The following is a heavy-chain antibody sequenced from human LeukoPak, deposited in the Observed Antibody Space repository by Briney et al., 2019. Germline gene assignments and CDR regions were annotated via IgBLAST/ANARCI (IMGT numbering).Heavy chain of an antibody. CDR3: ARQKGL. CDR1: GFTFSSYA. J-gene: IGHJ4*02. Sequence: GSLRLSCAASGFTFSSYAMSWVRQPPGKGLEWIGEINHSGSTNYNPSLKSRVTISVDTSKNQFSLKLSSVTAADTAVYYCARQKGLWGQGTLVTVSS. CDR2: INHSGST. V-gene: IGHV4-34*01.